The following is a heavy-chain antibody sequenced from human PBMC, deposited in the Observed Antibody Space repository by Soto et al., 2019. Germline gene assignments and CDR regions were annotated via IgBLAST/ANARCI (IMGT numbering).Heavy chain of an antibody. CDR1: GGSFSDAH. CDR2: VSDTGDT. Sequence: XETLSLTCVVHGGSFSDAHWTWIRQAPGKGLEWIGEVSDTGDTDYYPSLKSRARISIDTSKNQFSLRLTSVTAADTAVYYCARERGSFDSWGQGTQVTVSS. V-gene: IGHV4-34*01. CDR3: ARERGSFDS. J-gene: IGHJ4*02. D-gene: IGHD3-16*01.